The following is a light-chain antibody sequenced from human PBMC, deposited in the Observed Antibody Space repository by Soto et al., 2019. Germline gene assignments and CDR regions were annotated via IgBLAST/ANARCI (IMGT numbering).Light chain of an antibody. CDR2: DAS. V-gene: IGKV3D-20*01. CDR3: QQYGSSPYT. J-gene: IGKJ2*01. Sequence: EIVLTQSPATLSLSPGERATLSCWASQSVSSTYLAWYQQKPGLAPRLLIYDASSRATGIPDRFSGSGSGTDFTLTISRLETEDLAVYDCQQYGSSPYTFGQGTKLEIK. CDR1: QSVSSTY.